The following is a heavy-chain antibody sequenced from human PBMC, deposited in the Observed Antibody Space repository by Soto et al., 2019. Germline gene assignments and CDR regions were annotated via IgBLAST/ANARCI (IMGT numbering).Heavy chain of an antibody. CDR1: GGSFSGYY. CDR3: AREIGPVPAAMLMRKAKHKINYFDY. D-gene: IGHD2-2*01. V-gene: IGHV4-34*01. J-gene: IGHJ4*02. Sequence: SETLSLTCAVYGGSFSGYYWSWIRQPPGKGLEWIGEINHSGSTNYNPSLKSRVTISVDTSKNQFSLKLSSVTAADTAVYYCAREIGPVPAAMLMRKAKHKINYFDYWGQGTLVTVSS. CDR2: INHSGST.